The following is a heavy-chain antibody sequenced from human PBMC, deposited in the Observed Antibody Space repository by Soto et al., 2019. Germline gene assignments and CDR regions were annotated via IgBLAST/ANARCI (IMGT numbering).Heavy chain of an antibody. CDR2: IYYSGST. J-gene: IGHJ5*02. D-gene: IGHD6-6*01. CDR1: GGSISSYY. V-gene: IGHV4-59*01. Sequence: PSDTLSLTCTVSGGSISSYYWSWIRQPPGKGLEWIGYIYYSGSTNYNPSLKSRVTISVDTSKNQFSLKLSSVTAADTAVYYCARTAARPWWFDPWGQGTLVTVSS. CDR3: ARTAARPWWFDP.